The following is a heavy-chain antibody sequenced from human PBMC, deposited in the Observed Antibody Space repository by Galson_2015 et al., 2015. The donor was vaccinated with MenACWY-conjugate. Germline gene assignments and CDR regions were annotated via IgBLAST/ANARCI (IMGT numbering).Heavy chain of an antibody. V-gene: IGHV3-72*01. J-gene: IGHJ4*02. CDR1: GFTFTGHY. CDR2: IRTKPTSYTT. D-gene: IGHD1-26*01. Sequence: SLRLSCAASGFTFTGHYMDWVRQAPGKGLEWVGRIRTKPTSYTTEYAASVKGRFALSRDDSKNSLYLQMNSLKTEDTAVYNCGRVRIVGADWGQGTLVTVSS. CDR3: GRVRIVGAD.